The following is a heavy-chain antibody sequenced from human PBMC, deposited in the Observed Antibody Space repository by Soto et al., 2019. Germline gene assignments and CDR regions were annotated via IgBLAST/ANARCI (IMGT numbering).Heavy chain of an antibody. Sequence: SETLSLTCTVSGGSISSSSYYWGWIRQPPGKGLEWIGSIYYSGSTYYNPSLKSRVTISVDTSENQFSLKLSSLTAADTAVYYCARLRLVAGTFDCWGQGTLVTVSS. CDR2: IYYSGST. J-gene: IGHJ4*02. CDR3: ARLRLVAGTFDC. CDR1: GGSISSSSYY. V-gene: IGHV4-39*01. D-gene: IGHD5-12*01.